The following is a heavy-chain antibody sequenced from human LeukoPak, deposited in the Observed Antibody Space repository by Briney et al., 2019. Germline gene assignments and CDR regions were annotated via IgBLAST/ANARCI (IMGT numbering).Heavy chain of an antibody. CDR3: ARAVDIFGGVPDY. D-gene: IGHD3-16*01. V-gene: IGHV1-18*01. CDR1: GYTFTTYG. J-gene: IGHJ4*02. Sequence: ASVKVSCKASGYTFTTYGISWVRQAPGQGLEWMGWISAFNGNTNYAQNLQGRVTMTTDTPTSTAYMELRSLRSDDTAVYYCARAVDIFGGVPDYWGQGTLVTVSS. CDR2: ISAFNGNT.